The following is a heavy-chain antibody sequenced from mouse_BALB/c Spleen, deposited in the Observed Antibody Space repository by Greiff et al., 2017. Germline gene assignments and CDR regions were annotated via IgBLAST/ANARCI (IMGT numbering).Heavy chain of an antibody. D-gene: IGHD4-1*01. CDR1: GFTFSSYA. V-gene: IGHV5-9-4*01. J-gene: IGHJ4*01. CDR3: ARVTGSHYAMDY. Sequence: EVKVVESGGGLVKPGGSLKLSCAASGFTFSSYAMSWVRQSPEKRLEWVAEISSGGSYTYYPDTVTGRFTISRDNAKNTLYLEMSSLRSEDTAMYYCARVTGSHYAMDYWGQGTSVTVSS. CDR2: ISSGGSYT.